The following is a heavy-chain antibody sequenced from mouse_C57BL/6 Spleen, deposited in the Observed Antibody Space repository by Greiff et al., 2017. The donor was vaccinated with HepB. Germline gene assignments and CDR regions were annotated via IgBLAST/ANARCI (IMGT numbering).Heavy chain of an antibody. D-gene: IGHD2-1*01. CDR1: GYSITSGYY. CDR3: ARGYGNSHFDY. J-gene: IGHJ2*01. V-gene: IGHV3-6*01. CDR2: ISYDGSN. Sequence: VQLKESGPGLVKPSQSLSLTCSVTGYSITSGYYWNWIRQFPGNKLEWMGYISYDGSNNYNPSLKNRIAITRDTSKNQFFLKLNSVTTEDTATYYCARGYGNSHFDYWGQGTTLTVSS.